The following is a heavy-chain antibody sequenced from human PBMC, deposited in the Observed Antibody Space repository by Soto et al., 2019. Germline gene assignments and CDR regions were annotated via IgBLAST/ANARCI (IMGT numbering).Heavy chain of an antibody. D-gene: IGHD1-1*01. V-gene: IGHV3-23*01. CDR2: ISGSGGST. J-gene: IGHJ3*02. Sequence: EVQLLESGGGLVQPGGSLRLSCAASGFTFSSYAMSWVRQAPGKGLEWVSAISGSGGSTYYADSVKGRFTISRDNSKNTLYLQMNRLRAEDTTVYYCAKCWSPREDFDIWGQGTMVTVSS. CDR1: GFTFSSYA. CDR3: AKCWSPREDFDI.